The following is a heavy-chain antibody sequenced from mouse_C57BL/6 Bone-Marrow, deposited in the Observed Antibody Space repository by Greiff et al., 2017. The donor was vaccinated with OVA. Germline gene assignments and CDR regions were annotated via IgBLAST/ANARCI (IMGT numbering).Heavy chain of an antibody. Sequence: EVHLVESGGGLVQPGGSLKLSCAASGFTFSDYYMYWVRQTPEKRLEWVAYISNGGGSTYYPDTVKGRFTISRDNAKNTLYLQMSRLKSEDTAMYYCARHTLYSGYGNFYYAMDYWGQGTSVTVSS. CDR3: ARHTLYSGYGNFYYAMDY. CDR2: ISNGGGST. J-gene: IGHJ4*01. CDR1: GFTFSDYY. D-gene: IGHD2-1*01. V-gene: IGHV5-12*01.